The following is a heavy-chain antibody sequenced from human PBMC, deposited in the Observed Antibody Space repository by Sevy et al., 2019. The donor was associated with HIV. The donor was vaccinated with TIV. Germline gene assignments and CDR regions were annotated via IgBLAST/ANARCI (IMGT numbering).Heavy chain of an antibody. CDR1: GITFSSYG. CDR2: IRYDGSNK. CDR3: ARGTPGFCTGGVCFNWFDP. Sequence: GGSLRLACAASGITFSSYGMHWVRQAPGKGLEWVAFIRYDGSNKYYAESVKGRFTISRDNSKNTLYLQMNSLGAEDTAVYYCARGTPGFCTGGVCFNWFDPWGQGTLVTVSS. V-gene: IGHV3-30*02. J-gene: IGHJ5*02. D-gene: IGHD2-8*02.